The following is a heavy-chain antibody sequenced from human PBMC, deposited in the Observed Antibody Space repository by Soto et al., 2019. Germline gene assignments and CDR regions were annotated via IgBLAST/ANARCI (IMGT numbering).Heavy chain of an antibody. V-gene: IGHV3-21*05. CDR2: ISSSSSFI. CDR1: GFTFRNYN. J-gene: IGHJ5*02. CDR3: ARDLHDYVSFRFDP. D-gene: IGHD3-16*01. Sequence: PGGSLRLSCAASGFTFRNYNMNWVRQVPGKGLEWVAHISSSSSFIYYADSLKGRFTISRDNAKNSLYLQMNSLRAEDTAVYYCARDLHDYVSFRFDPWGQGTLVTVSS.